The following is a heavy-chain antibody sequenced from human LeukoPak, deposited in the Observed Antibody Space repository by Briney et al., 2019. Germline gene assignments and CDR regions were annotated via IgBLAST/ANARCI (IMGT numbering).Heavy chain of an antibody. CDR2: NGTTT. CDR3: GRDLMSGY. V-gene: IGHV3-74*01. D-gene: IGHD3-3*01. CDR1: GFTFSSYW. J-gene: IGHJ4*02. Sequence: QPGGSLRLSCAASGFTFSSYWMHWVRQAPGKGLVWVSRNGTTTNYADSVKGRFTFSRDNAKNTLYLQMNSLRAEDTAVYYCGRDLMSGYWGQGTLVTVSS.